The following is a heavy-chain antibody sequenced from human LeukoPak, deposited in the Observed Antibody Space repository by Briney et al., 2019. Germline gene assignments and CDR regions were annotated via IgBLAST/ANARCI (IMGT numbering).Heavy chain of an antibody. Sequence: GGSLRLSCAASGFTFSSYAMSWVRQAPGNGLEWVSAISGSGGSTYYADSVKGRFTISRDNAKNSLYLQMSSLRAEDTALYYCAKDMSSSSWYYFDYWGQGTLVTVSS. CDR1: GFTFSSYA. CDR3: AKDMSSSSWYYFDY. J-gene: IGHJ4*02. D-gene: IGHD6-13*01. CDR2: ISGSGGST. V-gene: IGHV3-23*01.